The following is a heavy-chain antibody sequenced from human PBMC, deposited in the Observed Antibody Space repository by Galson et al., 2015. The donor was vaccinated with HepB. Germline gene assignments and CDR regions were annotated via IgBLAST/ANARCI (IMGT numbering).Heavy chain of an antibody. CDR1: GFIFSNYA. CDR2: ISGSGGST. Sequence: SLRLSCAASGFIFSNYAMSWVRQAPGKGLEWVSGISGSGGSTYYAASVKGRFTISRDNSKNTLSLQMNSLRAADTAVYYCAKGGMVATVDSWGQGTLVTVYS. D-gene: IGHD5-12*01. J-gene: IGHJ4*02. V-gene: IGHV3-23*01. CDR3: AKGGMVATVDS.